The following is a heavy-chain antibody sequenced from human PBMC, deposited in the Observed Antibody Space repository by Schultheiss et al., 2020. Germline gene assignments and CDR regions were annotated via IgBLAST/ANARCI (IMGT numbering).Heavy chain of an antibody. CDR1: GGSISSNSYY. CDR3: ARRDSSGYGFDY. J-gene: IGHJ4*02. Sequence: SETLSLTCTVSGGSISSNSYYWGWIRQPPGKGLEWIGSMYYSGSTYYNPSLKSRVTISVDMSKNQFSLKLSSVTAADTAVYYCARRDSSGYGFDYWGQGTLVTVS. V-gene: IGHV4-39*01. D-gene: IGHD3-22*01. CDR2: MYYSGST.